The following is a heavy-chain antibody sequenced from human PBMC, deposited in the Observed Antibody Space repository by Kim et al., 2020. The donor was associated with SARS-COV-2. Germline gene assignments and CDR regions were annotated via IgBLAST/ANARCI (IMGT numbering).Heavy chain of an antibody. Sequence: NTDSEKGRSTISRYSSKNTLYLQMNNLRAEDTAVYYCAAGLYDYGGNVRRWGQGTLVTVSS. CDR3: AAGLYDYGGNVRR. J-gene: IGHJ4*02. D-gene: IGHD4-17*01. V-gene: IGHV3-23*01.